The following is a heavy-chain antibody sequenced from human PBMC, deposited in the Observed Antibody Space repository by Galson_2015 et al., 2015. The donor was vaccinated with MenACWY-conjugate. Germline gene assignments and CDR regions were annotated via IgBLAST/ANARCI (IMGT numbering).Heavy chain of an antibody. CDR1: GFTFINYA. CDR3: ARRTDWGTDQRPDLDF. D-gene: IGHD7-27*01. J-gene: IGHJ4*02. CDR2: ISSSGSNT. Sequence: SLRLSCAASGFTFINYAVAWVRQPPGKGLEWVSAISSSGSNTYYADSARGRFAISRDNSKNTVYLHLSSLRAEDTAIYFCARRTDWGTDQRPDLDFWGQRTLVTVSS. V-gene: IGHV3-23*01.